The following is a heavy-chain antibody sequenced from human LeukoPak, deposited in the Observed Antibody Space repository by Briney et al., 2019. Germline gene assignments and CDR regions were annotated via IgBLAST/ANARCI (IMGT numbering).Heavy chain of an antibody. CDR1: GGSHSSSNW. CDR3: ASQDTNGYSYGYDY. V-gene: IGHV4-4*02. D-gene: IGHD5-18*01. Sequence: SDTLSLTCAVSGGSHSSSNWRSSVRQRPGKGLDWIGEIYHSGSTNYNPSLKSRVTISVDKSKNQFSLKLSSVTAADTAVYYCASQDTNGYSYGYDYWGQGTLVTVPS. J-gene: IGHJ4*02. CDR2: IYHSGST.